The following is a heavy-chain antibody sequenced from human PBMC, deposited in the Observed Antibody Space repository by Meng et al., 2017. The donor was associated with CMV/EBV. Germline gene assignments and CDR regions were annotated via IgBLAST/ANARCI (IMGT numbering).Heavy chain of an antibody. Sequence: GASLKISCAASGFTFSDYYMSWIRQAPGKGLEWVSYISSSGSTIYYADAVKGRFTISRDNAKNSLYLQRNSLRAEDTAVYYCARIAPADPAYYYYGMDVWGQGTTVTVSS. CDR1: GFTFSDYY. D-gene: IGHD6-13*01. CDR2: ISSSGSTI. J-gene: IGHJ6*02. V-gene: IGHV3-11*04. CDR3: ARIAPADPAYYYYGMDV.